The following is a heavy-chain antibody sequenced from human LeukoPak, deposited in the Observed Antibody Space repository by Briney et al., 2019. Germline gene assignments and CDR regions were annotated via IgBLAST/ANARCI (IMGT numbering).Heavy chain of an antibody. CDR3: TRDAVTTIDY. Sequence: PGRSLRLSCTASGFTFGDYAISWVRQAPGKGLERVGFIRSKAYGGTTEYAASVKGRFTISRDDSKSIAYLQMNSLKTEDTAVYYCTRDAVTTIDYWGQGTLVTVSS. CDR2: IRSKAYGGTT. J-gene: IGHJ4*02. D-gene: IGHD4-11*01. CDR1: GFTFGDYA. V-gene: IGHV3-49*04.